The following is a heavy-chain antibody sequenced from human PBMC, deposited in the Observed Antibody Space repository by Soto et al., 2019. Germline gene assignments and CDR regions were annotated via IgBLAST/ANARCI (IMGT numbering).Heavy chain of an antibody. CDR3: ASGPNDYGDQPYYYYYGMDV. J-gene: IGHJ6*02. V-gene: IGHV3-74*01. Sequence: LRLSSAASGFTFSSYWMHWVRQAPGKGLVWVSRINSDGSSTSYADSVKGRFTISRDNAKNTLYLQMNSLRAEDTAVYYCASGPNDYGDQPYYYYYGMDVWGQGTTVTVSS. D-gene: IGHD4-17*01. CDR2: INSDGSST. CDR1: GFTFSSYW.